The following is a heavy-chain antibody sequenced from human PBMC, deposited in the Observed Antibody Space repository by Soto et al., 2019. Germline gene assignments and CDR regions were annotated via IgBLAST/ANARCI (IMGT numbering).Heavy chain of an antibody. J-gene: IGHJ4*02. CDR2: ISGSGGST. V-gene: IGHV3-23*01. Sequence: GGSLRLSCAASGFTFSSYAMSWVRQAPGKGLEWVSAISGSGGSTYYADSVKGRFTISRDNSKNTLYLQMNSLRAEDTAVYYCAKARAQYYDFWSGYPVDYWGQGTLVPVPQ. CDR3: AKARAQYYDFWSGYPVDY. CDR1: GFTFSSYA. D-gene: IGHD3-3*01.